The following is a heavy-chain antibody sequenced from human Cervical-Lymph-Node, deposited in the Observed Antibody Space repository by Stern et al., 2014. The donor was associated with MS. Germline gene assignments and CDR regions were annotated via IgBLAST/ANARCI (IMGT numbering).Heavy chain of an antibody. V-gene: IGHV1-69*01. J-gene: IGHJ5*02. CDR3: ARDILITGTTPVNWFDP. CDR2: IIPSFGPA. CDR1: GGTFSSYA. Sequence: QVQLVQSGAEVKKPGSSVKVSCKASGGTFSSYAISWGRPAPGQGLECMGGIIPSFGPANYAKKFPGRVPITAEESTSTAHHTPSSLRSEDTAVYYCARDILITGTTPVNWFDPWGQGTLVTVSS. D-gene: IGHD1-7*01.